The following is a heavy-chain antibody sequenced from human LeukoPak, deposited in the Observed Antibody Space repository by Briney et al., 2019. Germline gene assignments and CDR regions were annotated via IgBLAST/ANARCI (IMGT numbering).Heavy chain of an antibody. CDR2: IYPGDSDT. V-gene: IGHV5-51*01. J-gene: IGHJ5*02. Sequence: GESLKISCQGSGYTFSTYWIGWVRQLPGKGLEWMGIIYPGDSDTRYSPSFQGQVTISADKSINTAYLQWSSLKASDTAMYYCARYMLAGGAPFPFDPWGQGTLVAVSS. D-gene: IGHD3-16*01. CDR1: GYTFSTYW. CDR3: ARYMLAGGAPFPFDP.